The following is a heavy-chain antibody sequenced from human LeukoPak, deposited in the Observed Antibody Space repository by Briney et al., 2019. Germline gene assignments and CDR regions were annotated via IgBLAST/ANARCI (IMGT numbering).Heavy chain of an antibody. CDR2: INSGGST. J-gene: IGHJ6*03. V-gene: IGHV3-53*01. CDR3: ARAKDYYYYYMDV. Sequence: PGGSLRLSCAASGFTVSSNYMSWVRQAPGKGLEWVSVINSGGSTYYADSVKGRFTISRDNSKNTLYLQMNSLRAEDTAVYYCARAKDYYYYYMDVWGKGTTVTISS. CDR1: GFTVSSNY.